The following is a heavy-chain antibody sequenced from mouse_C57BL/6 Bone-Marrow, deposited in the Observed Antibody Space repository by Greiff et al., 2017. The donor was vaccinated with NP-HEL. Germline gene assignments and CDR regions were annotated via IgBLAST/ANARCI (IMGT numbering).Heavy chain of an antibody. J-gene: IGHJ3*01. CDR1: GYTFTSYW. CDR3: ARVEGNYSSFAY. V-gene: IGHV1-59*01. D-gene: IGHD2-1*01. CDR2: IDPSDSYT. Sequence: QVQLQQPGAELVRPGTSVKLSCMASGYTFTSYWMHWVKQRPGQGLEWIGVIDPSDSYTNYNQKFKGKATLTVDTSSSTAYMQLSSLTSEDSAVYYCARVEGNYSSFAYWGQGTLVTVSA.